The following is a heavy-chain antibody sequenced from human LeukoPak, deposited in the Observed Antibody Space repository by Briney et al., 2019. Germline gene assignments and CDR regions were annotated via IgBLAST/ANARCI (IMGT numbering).Heavy chain of an antibody. J-gene: IGHJ5*02. CDR3: ARGRRFLEWLGWFDP. D-gene: IGHD3-3*01. Sequence: GGSLRLSCAASGFTFSSYAMHWVRQDPGKGLEWVAVISYDGSNKYYADSVKGRFTISRDNSKNTLYLQMNSLRAEDTAVYYCARGRRFLEWLGWFDPWGQGTLVTVSS. V-gene: IGHV3-30*04. CDR2: ISYDGSNK. CDR1: GFTFSSYA.